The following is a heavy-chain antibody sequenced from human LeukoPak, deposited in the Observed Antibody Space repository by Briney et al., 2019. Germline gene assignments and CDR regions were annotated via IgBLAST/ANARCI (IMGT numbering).Heavy chain of an antibody. CDR1: GFTFSSYA. V-gene: IGHV3-30-3*01. CDR2: ISYDGSNK. Sequence: TGGSLRLSCAASGFTFSSYAMHWVRQAPGKGLEWVAVISYDGSNKYYADPVKGRFTISRDNSKNTLYLHMNSLRAEDTAVYYCAGLIVGGSHPIFDHWGQGTLVTVFS. J-gene: IGHJ4*02. CDR3: AGLIVGGSHPIFDH. D-gene: IGHD1-26*01.